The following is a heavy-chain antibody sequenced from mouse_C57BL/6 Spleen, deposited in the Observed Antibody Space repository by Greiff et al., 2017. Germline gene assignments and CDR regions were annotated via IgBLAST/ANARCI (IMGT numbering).Heavy chain of an antibody. CDR3: AREVFYAMDY. Sequence: VQLQQPGAELVRPGTSVKLSCKASGYTFTSYWMHWVKQRPGQGLEWIGVIDPSDSYTNYNQKFKGKATLTVDTSSSTAYMQLSSLTSEDSAVYYCAREVFYAMDYWGQGTSVTVSS. J-gene: IGHJ4*01. CDR1: GYTFTSYW. D-gene: IGHD1-3*01. CDR2: IDPSDSYT. V-gene: IGHV1-59*01.